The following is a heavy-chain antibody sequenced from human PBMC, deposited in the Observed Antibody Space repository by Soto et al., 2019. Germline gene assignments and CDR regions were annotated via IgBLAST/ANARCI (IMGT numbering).Heavy chain of an antibody. D-gene: IGHD3-3*01. J-gene: IGHJ4*02. V-gene: IGHV4-34*01. Sequence: QVHLQQWGAGLLKSSETLSLTCAVYGGSFSGYYWSWIRQPPGKGLEWIGEINHSGITNYNPSLKSRVTISVDTSKNQFSLNLTSTTAADTAVYYCARGSVDYNFWSGYYSRFYYFDFWGQGTLVTVSS. CDR1: GGSFSGYY. CDR3: ARGSVDYNFWSGYYSRFYYFDF. CDR2: INHSGIT.